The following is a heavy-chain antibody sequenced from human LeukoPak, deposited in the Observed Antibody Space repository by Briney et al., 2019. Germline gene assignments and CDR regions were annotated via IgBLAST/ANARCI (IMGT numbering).Heavy chain of an antibody. CDR1: GFTFSSYW. CDR2: INSDGSST. CDR3: ARAYCSGGSCYRAHYYNYYMDV. V-gene: IGHV3-74*01. Sequence: GGSLRLSCAASGFTFSSYWMHWVRQAPGKGLVWVSRINSDGSSTSYADSVKGRFTISRDNAKNTLYLQMNSLRAEDTAVYYCARAYCSGGSCYRAHYYNYYMDVWGKGTTVTVSS. J-gene: IGHJ6*03. D-gene: IGHD2-15*01.